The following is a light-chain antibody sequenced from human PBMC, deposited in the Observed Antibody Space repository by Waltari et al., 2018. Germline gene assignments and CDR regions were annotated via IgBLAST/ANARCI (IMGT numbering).Light chain of an antibody. CDR2: EDK. Sequence: YVLTQPPSVSVTPGRTARIPCGGNNIGRKTEPWYQQKPGQAPVLVVYEDKERPSGIPERFSASNSGNTATLTISGVAAGDEADYYCQVWDRTGDHVIFGGGTKLTVL. CDR3: QVWDRTGDHVI. J-gene: IGLJ2*01. CDR1: NIGRKT. V-gene: IGLV3-21*03.